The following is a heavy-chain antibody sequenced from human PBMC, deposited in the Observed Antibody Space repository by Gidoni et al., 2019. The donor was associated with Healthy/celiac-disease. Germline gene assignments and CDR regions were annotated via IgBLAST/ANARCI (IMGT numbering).Heavy chain of an antibody. CDR3: AKLRRPWANYGMDV. D-gene: IGHD6-25*01. J-gene: IGHJ6*02. CDR1: GFTFSSYA. V-gene: IGHV3-23*04. CDR2: ISGSGGRT. Sequence: EVQLVESGGGWVQPGVSLRLPCAASGFTFSSYAMSWVRQAPGKGLEWVSAISGSGGRTYYADSVKGRFTISRDNSKNTLYLQMNSLRAEDTAVYYCAKLRRPWANYGMDVWGQGTTVTVSS.